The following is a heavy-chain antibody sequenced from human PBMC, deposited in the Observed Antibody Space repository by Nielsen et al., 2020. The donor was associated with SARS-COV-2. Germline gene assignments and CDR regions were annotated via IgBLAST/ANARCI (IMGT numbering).Heavy chain of an antibody. J-gene: IGHJ6*02. CDR1: GFTFSSYA. CDR3: ARDQELRYFDWLSTLLYYYYGMDV. CDR2: ISYDGSNK. Sequence: GGSLRLSCAASGFTFSSYAMHWVRQAPGKGLEWVAVISYDGSNKYYADSVKGRFTISRDNSKNTLYLQMNSLRAEDTAVYYCARDQELRYFDWLSTLLYYYYGMDVWGQGTTVTVSS. D-gene: IGHD3-9*01. V-gene: IGHV3-30*04.